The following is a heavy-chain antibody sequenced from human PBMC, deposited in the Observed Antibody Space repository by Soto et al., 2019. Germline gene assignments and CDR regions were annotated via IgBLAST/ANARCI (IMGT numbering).Heavy chain of an antibody. CDR1: GYSFTSYW. CDR3: ARHGFPDSIAAAGPPYYGMDV. CDR2: IDPSDSYT. J-gene: IGHJ6*02. V-gene: IGHV5-10-1*01. D-gene: IGHD6-13*01. Sequence: GESLKISCKGSGYSFTSYWISWVRQMPGKGLEWMGRIDPSDSYTNYSPSFQGHVTISADKSISTAYLQWSSLKASATAMYYCARHGFPDSIAAAGPPYYGMDVWGQGTTVTVSS.